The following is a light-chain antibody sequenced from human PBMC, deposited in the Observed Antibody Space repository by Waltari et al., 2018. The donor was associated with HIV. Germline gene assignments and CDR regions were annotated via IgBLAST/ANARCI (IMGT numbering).Light chain of an antibody. CDR3: QQSHSTSFT. V-gene: IGKV1-39*01. CDR1: QSISRF. Sequence: DIQMPQSPSSLSASVGDSVTITCRASQSISRFLNWFQQKAGRAPKLLISAASRLQSGVPSRFSGSGSGTDFTLTISSLQPEDFAIYYCQQSHSTSFTFGGGTKVEIK. CDR2: AAS. J-gene: IGKJ4*01.